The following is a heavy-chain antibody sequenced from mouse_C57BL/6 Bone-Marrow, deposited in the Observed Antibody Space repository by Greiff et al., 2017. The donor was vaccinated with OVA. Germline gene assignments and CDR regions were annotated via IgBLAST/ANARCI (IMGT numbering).Heavy chain of an antibody. D-gene: IGHD1-1*01. CDR3: TTPYFYWYFDV. V-gene: IGHV1-15*01. CDR2: IDPETGGT. J-gene: IGHJ1*03. Sequence: VQLQQSGAELVRPGASVTLSCKASGYTFTDYEMHWVKQTPVHGLEWIGAIDPETGGTAYNQKFKGKAILTADKSSSTAYMELRSLTSEDSAVYYCTTPYFYWYFDVWGTGTTVTVSS. CDR1: GYTFTDYE.